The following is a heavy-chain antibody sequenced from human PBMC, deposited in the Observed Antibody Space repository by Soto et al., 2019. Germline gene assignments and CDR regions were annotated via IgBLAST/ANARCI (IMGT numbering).Heavy chain of an antibody. CDR1: GFTFSSYS. V-gene: IGHV3-48*01. J-gene: IGHJ4*02. CDR3: ASERPYYDFWSGYSRFDY. Sequence: SGGSLRLSCAASGFTFSSYSMNWVRQAPGKGLEWVSYISSSSSTIYYADSVKGRFTISRDNAKNSLYLQMNSLRAEDTAVYYCASERPYYDFWSGYSRFDYWGQGTLVTVSS. CDR2: ISSSSSTI. D-gene: IGHD3-3*01.